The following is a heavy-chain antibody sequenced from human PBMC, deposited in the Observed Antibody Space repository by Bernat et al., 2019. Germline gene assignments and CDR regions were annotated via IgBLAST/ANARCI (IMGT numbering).Heavy chain of an antibody. Sequence: EVQLVETGGGLIQPGGSLRLSCAASGFTVNSNYMSWVRQAPGKGLEWVSVIYSGGSTYYADSVKGRCTISRDNSKNTLYLQMYSLRAEDTAVYYCARARSGSSPFDFWGQGTLVTVSS. CDR3: ARARSGSSPFDF. J-gene: IGHJ4*02. CDR1: GFTVNSNY. CDR2: IYSGGST. D-gene: IGHD1-26*01. V-gene: IGHV3-53*02.